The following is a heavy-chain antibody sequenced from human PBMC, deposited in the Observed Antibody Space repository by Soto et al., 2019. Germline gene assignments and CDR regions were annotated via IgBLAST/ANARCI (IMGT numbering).Heavy chain of an antibody. CDR2: ISGSGGST. J-gene: IGHJ3*02. CDR1: GFTFSSYA. CDR3: ATRLVCSSNSCHSHAFDI. V-gene: IGHV3-23*01. Sequence: EVQLLESGGGLVQPGGSLRLSCAASGFTFSSYAMSWVRQAPGKGLEWVSAISGSGGSTYYADSVKGRFTISRDNSKNTLYLQMNSLRDEDTAVYYCATRLVCSSNSCHSHAFDIWGQGTMVTVSS. D-gene: IGHD2-2*02.